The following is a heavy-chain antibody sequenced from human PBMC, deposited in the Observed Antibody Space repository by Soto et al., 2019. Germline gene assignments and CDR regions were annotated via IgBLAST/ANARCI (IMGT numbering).Heavy chain of an antibody. J-gene: IGHJ4*02. CDR2: IIPIFGTA. V-gene: IGHV1-69*12. D-gene: IGHD6-13*01. CDR1: GGTFSSYA. CDR3: AGIAVSSSWYGYFDY. Sequence: QVQLVQSGAEVKKPGSSVKVSCKASGGTFSSYAISWVRQAPGQGLEWMGGIIPIFGTANYAQKFQGRVTITADESTSTAYTELSSLRSEDTAVYYCAGIAVSSSWYGYFDYWGQRTMVTVSS.